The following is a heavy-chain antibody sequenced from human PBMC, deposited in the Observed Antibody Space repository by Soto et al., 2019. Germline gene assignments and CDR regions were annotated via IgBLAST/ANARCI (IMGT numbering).Heavy chain of an antibody. J-gene: IGHJ4*02. CDR1: GGTFSSYA. V-gene: IGHV1-69*01. CDR3: ARRGSTEDGSSWYYFDY. Sequence: QVQLVQSGAEVKKPGSSVKVSCKASGGTFSSYAISWVRQAPGQGLEWMGGIIPIFGTANYAQKFQGRVTITADESTSTSYMELSSLRSEDTAVYYCARRGSTEDGSSWYYFDYWGQGTLVTVSS. D-gene: IGHD6-13*01. CDR2: IIPIFGTA.